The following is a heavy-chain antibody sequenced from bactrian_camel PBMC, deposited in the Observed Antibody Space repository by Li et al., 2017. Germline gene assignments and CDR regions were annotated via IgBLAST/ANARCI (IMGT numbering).Heavy chain of an antibody. J-gene: IGHJ4*01. Sequence: VQLVESGGASVQAGGSLTLSCAASGPLYHSYTMGWFHQAPGKEREGVASIDGDGHTGYASSVKGRFTVSRDNTKNTVYLQMNNLQSEDTAVYTCVVRRVKECGAAGWWMGGLEGQGTQVTVS. CDR2: IDGDGHT. V-gene: IGHV3S63*01. CDR1: GPLYHSYT. D-gene: IGHD3*01.